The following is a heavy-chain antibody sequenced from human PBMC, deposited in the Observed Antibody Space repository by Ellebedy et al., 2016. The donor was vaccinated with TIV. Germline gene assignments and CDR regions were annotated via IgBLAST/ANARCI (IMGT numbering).Heavy chain of an antibody. CDR3: AKGRGGGTDSSAPRYYFDY. J-gene: IGHJ4*02. V-gene: IGHV3-23*01. D-gene: IGHD3-22*01. CDR1: GFTFSGYA. Sequence: GESLKISCAASGFTFSGYAMSWVRQAPGKGLEWVSGINSGGVKTYYADSVKGRFTISRDNSKKTLYLQMNSLRAEDTAVYYCAKGRGGGTDSSAPRYYFDYWGLGTLVTVSS. CDR2: INSGGVKT.